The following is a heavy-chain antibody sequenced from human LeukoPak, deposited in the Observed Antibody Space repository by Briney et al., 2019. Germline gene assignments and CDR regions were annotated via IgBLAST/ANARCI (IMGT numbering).Heavy chain of an antibody. J-gene: IGHJ4*02. Sequence: SVKVSCKASGGTFSSYAISWVRQAPGQGLEWMGRIIPILGIANYAQKFQGRVTITADKSTSTACMELSSLRSEDTAVYYCARPSGSYSSWGQGTLVTVSS. D-gene: IGHD1-26*01. CDR3: ARPSGSYSS. V-gene: IGHV1-69*04. CDR2: IIPILGIA. CDR1: GGTFSSYA.